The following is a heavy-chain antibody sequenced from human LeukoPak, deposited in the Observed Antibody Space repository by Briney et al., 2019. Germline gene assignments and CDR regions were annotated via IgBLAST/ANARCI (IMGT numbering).Heavy chain of an antibody. Sequence: ASVKVSCKASGYTFTGYYMHWVRQAPGQGLEWMGWINPNSGGTNYAQKFQGRVTMTRDTSISTAYMELSRLRSDDTAVYYCARGTPYSSSWWTTAASIDYWGQGTLVTVSS. CDR3: ARGTPYSSSWWTTAASIDY. J-gene: IGHJ4*02. CDR1: GYTFTGYY. CDR2: INPNSGGT. D-gene: IGHD6-13*01. V-gene: IGHV1-2*02.